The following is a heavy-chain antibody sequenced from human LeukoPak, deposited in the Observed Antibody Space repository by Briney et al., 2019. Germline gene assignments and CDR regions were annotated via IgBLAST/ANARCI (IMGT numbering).Heavy chain of an antibody. CDR3: ARVDAWGAFGI. CDR1: GGSISSYY. V-gene: IGHV4-59*01. J-gene: IGHJ3*02. Sequence: PSETLSLTCTVSGGSISSYYWSWIRQPPGKGLEWIGYIYYSGTTNYKPSLRSRVTLSVDTSKNQFSLKLSSVTAADTAVYFCARVDAWGAFGIWGHGTMVTVSS. CDR2: IYYSGTT. D-gene: IGHD7-27*01.